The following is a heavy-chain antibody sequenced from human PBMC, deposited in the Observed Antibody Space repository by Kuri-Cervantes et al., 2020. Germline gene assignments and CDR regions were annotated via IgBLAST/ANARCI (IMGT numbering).Heavy chain of an antibody. D-gene: IGHD4-17*01. CDR1: GFTFSSYG. Sequence: GESLKISCAASGFTFSSYGMHWVRQAPGKGLEWVAVIWYDGSNKYYADSVKGRFTISRDNSKNTLYLQMNSLRAEDTAVYYCARGWEGDYPLGGFDYWGQGTLVTVSS. CDR3: ARGWEGDYPLGGFDY. V-gene: IGHV3-33*01. J-gene: IGHJ4*02. CDR2: IWYDGSNK.